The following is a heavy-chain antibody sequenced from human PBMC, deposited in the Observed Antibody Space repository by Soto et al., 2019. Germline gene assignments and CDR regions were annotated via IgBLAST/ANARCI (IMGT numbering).Heavy chain of an antibody. CDR3: ARWVDIVATITFRAIDY. Sequence: ASVKVSCKASGYTFTSYGISWVRQAPGQGLEWMGWISAYNGNTNYAQKLQGRVTMTTDTSTSTAYMELRSLRSDDTAVYYCARWVDIVATITFRAIDYWGQGTLVTVSS. CDR2: ISAYNGNT. V-gene: IGHV1-18*01. D-gene: IGHD5-12*01. J-gene: IGHJ4*02. CDR1: GYTFTSYG.